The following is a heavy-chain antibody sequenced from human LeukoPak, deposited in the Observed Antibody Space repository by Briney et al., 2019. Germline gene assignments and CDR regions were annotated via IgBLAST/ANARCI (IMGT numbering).Heavy chain of an antibody. D-gene: IGHD2-21*02. CDR2: ISAYNGNT. V-gene: IGHV1-18*01. CDR3: ARDQGYCGGDCRDAFDI. J-gene: IGHJ3*02. Sequence: ASVKVSCKASGYTFTSYGISWVRQAPGQGLEWMVWISAYNGNTNYAQELQGRVTMTTDTSTSTAYMELRSLRSDDTAVYYCARDQGYCGGDCRDAFDIWGQGTMVTVSS. CDR1: GYTFTSYG.